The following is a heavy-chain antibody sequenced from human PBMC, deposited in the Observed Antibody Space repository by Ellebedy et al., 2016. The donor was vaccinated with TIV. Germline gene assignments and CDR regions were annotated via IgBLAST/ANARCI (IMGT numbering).Heavy chain of an antibody. CDR1: GYRLTELT. D-gene: IGHD3-22*01. V-gene: IGHV1-24*01. J-gene: IGHJ4*02. CDR3: ATSRALFSSGYYAYFDF. CDR2: FDPENRKT. Sequence: AASVKVSCKVSGYRLTELTRHWLRQAPGKGLEWLGGFDPENRKTTYAPTFQGRLTMTDDTSTDTAYLELSSLASHDTAIYYCATSRALFSSGYYAYFDFWGQGTLVSVSS.